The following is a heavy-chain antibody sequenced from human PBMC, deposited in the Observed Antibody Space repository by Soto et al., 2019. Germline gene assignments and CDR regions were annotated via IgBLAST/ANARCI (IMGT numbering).Heavy chain of an antibody. CDR3: ARSGAGSGWL. V-gene: IGHV4-61*01. CDR2: IYYGGRT. J-gene: IGHJ4*02. Sequence: QVQLQESGPGLVKPSETLSLTCTVSGGSVSSGRYYWSWSRQPPGKGLEWIGYIYYGGRTSYNSSLKSRVTISVDTSKNQFSLKLSSVTAADTAIYYCARSGAGSGWLGGQGTLVTVSS. D-gene: IGHD6-19*01. CDR1: GGSVSSGRYY.